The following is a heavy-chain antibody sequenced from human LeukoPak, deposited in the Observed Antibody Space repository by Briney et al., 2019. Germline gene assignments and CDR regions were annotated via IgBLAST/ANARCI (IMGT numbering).Heavy chain of an antibody. D-gene: IGHD3-10*01. J-gene: IGHJ5*02. Sequence: GGSLRLSCAASGFTFSSYAMSWVRQAPGKGLEWVSAISGSGGSTYYADSVKGRFTISIDNSKNTLYLQMNSLRAEDTAVYYCAKSSGTMVQGANWFDPWGQGTLVTVSS. CDR1: GFTFSSYA. CDR3: AKSSGTMVQGANWFDP. CDR2: ISGSGGST. V-gene: IGHV3-23*01.